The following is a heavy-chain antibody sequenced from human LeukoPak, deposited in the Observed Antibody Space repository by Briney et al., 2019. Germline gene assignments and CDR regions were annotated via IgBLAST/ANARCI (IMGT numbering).Heavy chain of an antibody. CDR3: ARGPTYYDYVCGRYLSRPFDH. CDR1: GGSFSGYY. CDR2: INHSGST. J-gene: IGHJ4*02. D-gene: IGHD3-16*02. V-gene: IGHV4-34*01. Sequence: SETLSLTCAVYGGSFSGYYWSWIRQPPGKGLEWIGEINHSGSTNYNPSLKSRVTISVDTSKNQFSLKLSSVTAADTAVYYCARGPTYYDYVCGRYLSRPFDHWGQGTLVTVSS.